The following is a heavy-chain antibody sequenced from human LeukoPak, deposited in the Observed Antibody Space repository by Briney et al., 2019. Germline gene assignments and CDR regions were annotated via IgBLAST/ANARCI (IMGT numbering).Heavy chain of an antibody. D-gene: IGHD6-13*01. CDR3: ARGFGMGSSSWAGDAFDI. J-gene: IGHJ3*02. CDR2: ISYDGSNK. Sequence: GGSLRLSCAASGFTFSSYAMHWVRQAPGKGLEWVAVISYDGSNKYYADSVKGRFTISRDNSKNTLYLQMNSLRAEDTAVYYCARGFGMGSSSWAGDAFDIWGQGTMVTVSS. V-gene: IGHV3-30-3*01. CDR1: GFTFSSYA.